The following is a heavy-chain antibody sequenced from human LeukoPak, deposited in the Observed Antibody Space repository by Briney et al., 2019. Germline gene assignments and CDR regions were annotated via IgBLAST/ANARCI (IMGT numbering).Heavy chain of an antibody. CDR1: GGTFSSYA. Sequence: SVKVSCKASGGTFSSYAISWVRQAPGQGLEWMGRIIPILGIANYAQKFQGRVTITADKSTSTAYMELSSLRSEDTAVYYCASASGMAASAPDYWGQGTLVTVSS. CDR2: IIPILGIA. J-gene: IGHJ4*02. V-gene: IGHV1-69*04. D-gene: IGHD6-13*01. CDR3: ASASGMAASAPDY.